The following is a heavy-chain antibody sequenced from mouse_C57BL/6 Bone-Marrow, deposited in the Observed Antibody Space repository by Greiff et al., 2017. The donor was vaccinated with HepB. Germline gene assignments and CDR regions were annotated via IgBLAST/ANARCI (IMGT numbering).Heavy chain of an antibody. CDR1: GFTFSDYY. CDR3: ARLDAMDY. CDR2: ISNGGGST. Sequence: EVKLVESGGGLVQPGGSLKLSCAASGFTFSDYYMYWVRQTPEKRLEWVAYISNGGGSTYYPDTIKGRFTISRDKAKNTLYLQMSRLKSEDTAVYYCARLDAMDYWGQGTSVTVSS. V-gene: IGHV5-12*01. J-gene: IGHJ4*01.